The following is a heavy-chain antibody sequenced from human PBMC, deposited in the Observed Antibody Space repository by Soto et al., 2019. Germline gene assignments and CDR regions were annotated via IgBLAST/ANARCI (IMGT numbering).Heavy chain of an antibody. CDR1: GFSFSDYA. V-gene: IGHV3-23*01. CDR3: AKRSPHSGGWYSSIFDY. D-gene: IGHD5-12*01. Sequence: PGGSLRLSCAASGFSFSDYAMSWVRQAPGKGLEWVSVISESGGSTHYADSVRGRFTVSRDNAKNSLSLRMNSLRDEDTAIYFCAKRSPHSGGWYSSIFDYWGQGALVTVSS. J-gene: IGHJ4*02. CDR2: ISESGGST.